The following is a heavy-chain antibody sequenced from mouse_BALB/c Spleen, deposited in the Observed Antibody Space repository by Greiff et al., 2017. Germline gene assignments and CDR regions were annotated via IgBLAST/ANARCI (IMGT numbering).Heavy chain of an antibody. J-gene: IGHJ3*01. CDR1: GFTFSSFG. D-gene: IGHD2-12*01. Sequence: EVKLVVSGGGLVQPGGSRKLSCAASGFTFSSFGMHWVRQAPEKGLEWVAYISSGSSTIYYADTVKGRFTISRDNPKNTLFLQMTSLRSEDTAMYYCAREDDEAWFAYWGQGTLVTVSA. CDR2: ISSGSSTI. CDR3: AREDDEAWFAY. V-gene: IGHV5-17*02.